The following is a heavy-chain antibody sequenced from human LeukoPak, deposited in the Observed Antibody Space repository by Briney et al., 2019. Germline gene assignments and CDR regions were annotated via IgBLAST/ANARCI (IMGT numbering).Heavy chain of an antibody. Sequence: SETLSLTCTVSGYSISTSYYWGWIRQPPGKGLEWIGSIYYSGSTYYNPSLKSRVTISVDTSKNQFSLKLSSVTAADTAVYYCARRGMTTVTTGWFDPWGQGTLVTVSS. CDR3: ARRGMTTVTTGWFDP. J-gene: IGHJ5*02. D-gene: IGHD4-17*01. V-gene: IGHV4-38-2*02. CDR2: IYYSGST. CDR1: GYSISTSYY.